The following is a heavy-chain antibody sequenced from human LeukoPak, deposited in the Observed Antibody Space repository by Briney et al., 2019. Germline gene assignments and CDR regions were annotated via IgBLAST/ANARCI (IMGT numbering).Heavy chain of an antibody. V-gene: IGHV3-23*01. CDR1: GFTFSCYA. CDR3: ACISAAGTYFDY. D-gene: IGHD6-13*01. CDR2: LSNSGGST. Sequence: GGSLRLSCAASGFTFSCYAMSWVRQAPGKGLEWVSTLSNSGGSTYYADSVKGRFTISRDNSKNTLYLQMNSLRAEDTAVFYCACISAAGTYFDYWGQGTLVTVSS. J-gene: IGHJ4*02.